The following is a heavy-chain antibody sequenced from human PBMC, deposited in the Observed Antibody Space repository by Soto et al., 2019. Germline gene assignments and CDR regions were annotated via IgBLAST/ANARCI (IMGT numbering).Heavy chain of an antibody. Sequence: QVQLVESGGGVVQPGRSLRLSCAATGFSFSSYTIHWVRQTPGRGLQWVAVTSYDGTNKYYADSVRGRFTISRDNSNSTLYLQMNNLRADDTAVYYCVGAAMWTGKGFEAWGQGTLLTVSS. J-gene: IGHJ5*02. D-gene: IGHD3-9*01. V-gene: IGHV3-30*04. CDR2: TSYDGTNK. CDR1: GFSFSSYT. CDR3: VGAAMWTGKGFEA.